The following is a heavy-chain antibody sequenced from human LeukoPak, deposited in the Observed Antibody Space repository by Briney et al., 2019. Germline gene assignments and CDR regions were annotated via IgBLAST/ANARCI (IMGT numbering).Heavy chain of an antibody. V-gene: IGHV4-34*01. CDR1: GGSFSGYY. J-gene: IGHJ2*01. CDR2: INHSGST. D-gene: IGHD3-22*01. CDR3: AREPPRYYYDSSGPRYFDL. Sequence: SETLSLTCAVYGGSFSGYYWSWIRQPPGKGLEWIGEINHSGSTNYNPSLKNRVTISVDTSKNQFSLKLSSVTAADTAVYYCAREPPRYYYDSSGPRYFDLWGRDTLVTVSS.